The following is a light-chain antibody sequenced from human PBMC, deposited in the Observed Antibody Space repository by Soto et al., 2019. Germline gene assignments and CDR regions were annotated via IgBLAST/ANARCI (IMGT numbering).Light chain of an antibody. Sequence: EIVLTQSPGTLSLSPGERATLSCRASQTISSSYLAWYQQKAGQSPRLLIYSASSRATGIPDRFSASGSGTDFTLTISSLEPEDFAVYYCQQRSNWPPSITFGQGTRLEIK. CDR3: QQRSNWPPSIT. CDR1: QTISSSY. V-gene: IGKV3D-20*02. CDR2: SAS. J-gene: IGKJ5*01.